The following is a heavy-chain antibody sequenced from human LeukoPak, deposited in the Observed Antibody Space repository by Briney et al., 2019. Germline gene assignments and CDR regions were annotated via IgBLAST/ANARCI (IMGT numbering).Heavy chain of an antibody. D-gene: IGHD3-10*01. V-gene: IGHV3-53*01. Sequence: TGGSLRLSCAASGFTVSSNYMSWVRQAPGKGLEWVSVIYSGGSTYYADSVKGRFTISRDNSKNTLYLQMNSLRAEDTAVYYCARALWFGELPTNFDYWGQGILVTVSS. J-gene: IGHJ4*02. CDR2: IYSGGST. CDR3: ARALWFGELPTNFDY. CDR1: GFTVSSNY.